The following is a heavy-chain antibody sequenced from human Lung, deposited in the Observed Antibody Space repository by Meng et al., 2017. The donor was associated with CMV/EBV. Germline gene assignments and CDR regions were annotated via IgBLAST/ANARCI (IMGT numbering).Heavy chain of an antibody. CDR1: GGSIGTGDFY. V-gene: IGHV4-30-4*02. Sequence: SXTLSLXCAVSGGSIGTGDFYWTWIRQSPGRGLEWIGYIHDIGTTYYNPSLKSRLTISKDTSKNQFSLILASVTAADTAVYFCARGYCTDGECYRQGDAFDPWXQGTLVTVSS. CDR2: IHDIGTT. CDR3: ARGYCTDGECYRQGDAFDP. D-gene: IGHD2-8*01. J-gene: IGHJ5*02.